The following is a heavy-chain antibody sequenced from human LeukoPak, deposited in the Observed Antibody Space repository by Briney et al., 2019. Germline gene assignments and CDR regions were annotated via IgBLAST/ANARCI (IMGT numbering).Heavy chain of an antibody. CDR1: GFTLSNYA. J-gene: IGHJ4*02. V-gene: IGHV3-23*01. CDR2: ISGTGGTT. D-gene: IGHD3-10*01. Sequence: PGGSLRLSCATSGFTLSNYAMSWVRQAPGKGLEWVAAISGTGGTTFYADSVKGRFTISRENAKNTLHLQINSLRAEDTAIYYCAKWGLWCGEPTDYWGQGTLVTVSS. CDR3: AKWGLWCGEPTDY.